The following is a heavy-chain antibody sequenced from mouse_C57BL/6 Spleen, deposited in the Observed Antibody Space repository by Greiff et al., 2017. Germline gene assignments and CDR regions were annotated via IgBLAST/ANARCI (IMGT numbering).Heavy chain of an antibody. D-gene: IGHD2-14*01. Sequence: EVKLVESGEGLVKPGGSLKLSCAASGFTFSSYAMSWVRQTPEKRLEWVAYISSGGDYIYYADTVKGRFTISRDNARNTLYLQMSSLKSEDTAMYYCTRGADRMTWCAYWGQGTLVTVSA. J-gene: IGHJ3*01. CDR1: GFTFSSYA. CDR3: TRGADRMTWCAY. V-gene: IGHV5-9-1*02. CDR2: ISSGGDYI.